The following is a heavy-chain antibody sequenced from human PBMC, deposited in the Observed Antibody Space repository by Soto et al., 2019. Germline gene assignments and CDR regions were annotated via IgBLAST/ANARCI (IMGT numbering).Heavy chain of an antibody. V-gene: IGHV1-18*01. CDR1: GYTFTSYG. CDR2: ISAYNGNT. D-gene: IGHD4-17*01. J-gene: IGHJ5*02. Sequence: QVQLVQSGAEVKKPGASVKVSCKASGYTFTSYGISWVRQAPGQGLEWMGWISAYNGNTNYAQKLQGRVTMTTDTXTXXAYMELRGLRSDDTAVYYCARDRGTTVTTFGWFDPWGQGTLVTVSS. CDR3: ARDRGTTVTTFGWFDP.